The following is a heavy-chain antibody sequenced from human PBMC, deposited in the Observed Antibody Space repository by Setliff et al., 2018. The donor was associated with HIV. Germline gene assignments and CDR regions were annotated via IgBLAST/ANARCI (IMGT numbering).Heavy chain of an antibody. V-gene: IGHV4-61*02. J-gene: IGHJ4*02. D-gene: IGHD5-18*01. Sequence: SETLSLTCTVSGGSISSGSYYWSWIRQPAGKGLEWIGRIYTSGSTNYNPSLKSRVTISVDTSKNQFSLKLSSVTAADTAVYYCARATAMVFDYWGQGTLGTVSS. CDR1: GGSISSGSYY. CDR2: IYTSGST. CDR3: ARATAMVFDY.